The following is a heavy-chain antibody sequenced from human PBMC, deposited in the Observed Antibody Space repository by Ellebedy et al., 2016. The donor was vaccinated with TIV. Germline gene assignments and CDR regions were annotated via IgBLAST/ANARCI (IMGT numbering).Heavy chain of an antibody. V-gene: IGHV4-39*07. CDR1: VDSISGSNCY. J-gene: IGHJ5*02. Sequence: MPSETLSLTCTVSVDSISGSNCYWGWIRQPPGKGLEWIGSIYYSGSAYYNPSLKSRVTVSVDTSKNQFSLNLSSVTAADTAVYYCARDPALPRGRFDTWGQGTLVTVSS. CDR2: IYYSGSA. CDR3: ARDPALPRGRFDT.